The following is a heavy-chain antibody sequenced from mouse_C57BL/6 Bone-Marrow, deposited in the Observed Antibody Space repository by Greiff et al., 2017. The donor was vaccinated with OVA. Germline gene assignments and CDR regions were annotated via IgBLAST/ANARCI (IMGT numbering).Heavy chain of an antibody. V-gene: IGHV5-4*01. CDR3: ARVLYYRWYFDV. Sequence: DVHLVESGGGLVKPGGSLKLSCAASGFTFSSYAMSWVRQTPEKRLEWVATISDGGSYTYYPDNVKGRFTISRDNAKNNLYLQMSHLKSEDTAMYYCARVLYYRWYFDVWGTGTTVTVSS. CDR2: ISDGGSYT. CDR1: GFTFSSYA. J-gene: IGHJ1*03. D-gene: IGHD1-1*01.